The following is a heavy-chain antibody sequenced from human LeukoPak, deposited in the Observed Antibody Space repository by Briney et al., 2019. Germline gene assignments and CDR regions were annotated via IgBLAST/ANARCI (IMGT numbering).Heavy chain of an antibody. CDR3: ASAFYSSSWYDY. V-gene: IGHV1-2*02. CDR2: INPNSGGT. Sequence: ASVKVSCKASGYTFTGYYFHWVRQAPGQGLEWMGWINPNSGGTNYAQKFQGRVTMTRDTSISTAYMELSRLRSDDTAVYYCASAFYSSSWYDYWGQGTLVTVSS. J-gene: IGHJ4*02. CDR1: GYTFTGYY. D-gene: IGHD6-13*01.